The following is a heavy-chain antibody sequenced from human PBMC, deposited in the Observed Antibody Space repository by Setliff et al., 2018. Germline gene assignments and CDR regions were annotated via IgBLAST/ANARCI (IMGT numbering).Heavy chain of an antibody. Sequence: PSETLSLTCTVSGGSISSSSYYWGWIRQPPGKGLEWIGSIYYSGSTNYNPSLKSRVTISVDKSKNQFSLRLTSVTAADTAVYYCARAYGGGHDYWGQGTLVTVSS. CDR3: ARAYGGGHDY. J-gene: IGHJ4*02. CDR1: GGSISSSSYY. CDR2: IYYSGST. D-gene: IGHD4-17*01. V-gene: IGHV4-39*07.